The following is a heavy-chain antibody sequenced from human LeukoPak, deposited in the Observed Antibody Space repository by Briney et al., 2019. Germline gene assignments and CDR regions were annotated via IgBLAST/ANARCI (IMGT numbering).Heavy chain of an antibody. V-gene: IGHV3-48*03. D-gene: IGHD4-23*01. CDR2: ISSSGSTI. Sequence: PGGSLRLSCAASGFTFSSSEMNWVRQAPGKGLEWVSYISSSGSTIYYADSVKGRFTISRDNAKNSLYLQMNSLRAEDTAVYYCARDPISNRGNYYFDYWGQGTLVTVSS. J-gene: IGHJ4*02. CDR3: ARDPISNRGNYYFDY. CDR1: GFTFSSSE.